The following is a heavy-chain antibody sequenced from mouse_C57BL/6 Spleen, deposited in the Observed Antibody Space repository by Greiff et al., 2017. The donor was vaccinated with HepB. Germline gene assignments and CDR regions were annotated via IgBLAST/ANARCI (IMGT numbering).Heavy chain of an antibody. CDR2: IDPSSGGT. Sequence: QVQLQQPGAELVKPGASVKLSCKASGYTFTSYWMHWVKQRPGRGLEWIGRIDPSSGGTKYNEKFKSKATLTADKPSSTDYMQLSSLTSEDSAVYCCARNDYRTWFAYWGQGTLVTVSA. CDR3: ARNDYRTWFAY. D-gene: IGHD2-14*01. V-gene: IGHV1-72*01. J-gene: IGHJ3*01. CDR1: GYTFTSYW.